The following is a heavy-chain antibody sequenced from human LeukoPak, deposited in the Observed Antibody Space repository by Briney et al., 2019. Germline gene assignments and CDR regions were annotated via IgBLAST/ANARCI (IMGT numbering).Heavy chain of an antibody. Sequence: PGGSLRLSCAASGFTFRNYNMNWVRQAPGKGLEWVSYISSSGSTIYYADSVKGRFTISRDNAKNSLYLQMNSLRAEDTAVYYCATGSGSYYNNWFDPWGQGTLVTVSS. J-gene: IGHJ5*02. CDR3: ATGSGSYYNNWFDP. V-gene: IGHV3-48*04. CDR1: GFTFRNYN. CDR2: ISSSGSTI. D-gene: IGHD3-10*01.